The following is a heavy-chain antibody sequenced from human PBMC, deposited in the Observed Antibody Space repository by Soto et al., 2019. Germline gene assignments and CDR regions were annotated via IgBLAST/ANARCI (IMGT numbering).Heavy chain of an antibody. J-gene: IGHJ5*02. CDR1: GGSISSCGYY. CDR3: ARVWNYYDSSGYHFWFDP. CDR2: IYYSGST. Sequence: SETLSLTCTVSGGSISSCGYYWSWIRQHPGKGLEWIGYIYYSGSTYYNPSLKSRVTISVDTSKNQFSLKLSSVTAADTAVYYCARVWNYYDSSGYHFWFDPWGQGTLVTVSS. D-gene: IGHD3-22*01. V-gene: IGHV4-31*03.